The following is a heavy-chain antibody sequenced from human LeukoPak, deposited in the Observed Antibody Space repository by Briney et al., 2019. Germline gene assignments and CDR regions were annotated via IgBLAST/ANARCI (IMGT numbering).Heavy chain of an antibody. V-gene: IGHV4-31*03. Sequence: SQTLALPYTVSGGPISSGGYYWIWIRQHPGQGLNCMENIYYSGSTYYHPSLKSRVTISVDTSKNESSLKLSSVPAADTAVYYCARARNQVPLLDYWGQGTLVTVSS. CDR2: IYYSGST. CDR3: ARARNQVPLLDY. J-gene: IGHJ4*02. CDR1: GGPISSGGYY. D-gene: IGHD1-14*01.